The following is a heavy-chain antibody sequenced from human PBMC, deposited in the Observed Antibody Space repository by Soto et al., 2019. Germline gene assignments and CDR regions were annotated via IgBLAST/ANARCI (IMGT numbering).Heavy chain of an antibody. V-gene: IGHV3-74*01. D-gene: IGHD3-9*01. CDR1: GITFSGYW. CDR2: INSDGSSI. J-gene: IGHJ4*02. Sequence: GGSLRLSCAASGITFSGYWMHWVRQAPGKGLVWVSRINSDGSSISYADSVKGRFTISRDNAKNTLYLQMNSLRAEDTAVYYCAKDAGYDILTGYVDYWGQGTLVTVSS. CDR3: AKDAGYDILTGYVDY.